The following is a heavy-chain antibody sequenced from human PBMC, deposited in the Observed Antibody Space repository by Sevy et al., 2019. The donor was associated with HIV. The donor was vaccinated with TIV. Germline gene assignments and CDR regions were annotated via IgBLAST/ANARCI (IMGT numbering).Heavy chain of an antibody. CDR2: ISTSSGFT. V-gene: IGHV3-11*06. CDR1: EFSFSDYY. Sequence: GGSLRLSCTASEFSFSDYYMSWIRQAPGKGLEWISYISTSSGFTDYEDSVKGRFTISRDNAKNSLYLQMNSLRAEDTAVYFCARVRYNYGQKYFDYWGQGTLVTVSS. J-gene: IGHJ4*02. D-gene: IGHD5-18*01. CDR3: ARVRYNYGQKYFDY.